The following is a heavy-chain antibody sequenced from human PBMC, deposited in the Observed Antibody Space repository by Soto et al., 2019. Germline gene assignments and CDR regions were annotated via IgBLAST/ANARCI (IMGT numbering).Heavy chain of an antibody. V-gene: IGHV5-10-1*01. CDR3: ARQAYSSSWHDWFAP. D-gene: IGHD6-13*01. CDR2: IDPSDSYT. J-gene: IGHJ5*02. Sequence: PGESLKICCKGSGYRFTSYWITWVRQMPGKGLEWMGRIDPSDSYTNYSPSFQGHVTISADKSISTAYLQWSSLKASDTAMYYCARQAYSSSWHDWFAPWGQGTLVTVSS. CDR1: GYRFTSYW.